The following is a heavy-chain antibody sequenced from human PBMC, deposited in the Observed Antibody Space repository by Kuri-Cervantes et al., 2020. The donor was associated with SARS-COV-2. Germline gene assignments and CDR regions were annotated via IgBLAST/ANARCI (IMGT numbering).Heavy chain of an antibody. CDR2: IKQDGSEK. CDR3: ARGSVLPWFGDLYYFDY. CDR1: GFTFSSYA. Sequence: GESLKISCAASGFTFSSYAMSWVRQAPGKGPEWVANIKQDGSEKYYVDSVRGRFTISRDNARDSLYLQINSLRAEDTAVYYCARGSVLPWFGDLYYFDYWGQGALVTVSS. D-gene: IGHD3-10*01. V-gene: IGHV3-7*01. J-gene: IGHJ4*02.